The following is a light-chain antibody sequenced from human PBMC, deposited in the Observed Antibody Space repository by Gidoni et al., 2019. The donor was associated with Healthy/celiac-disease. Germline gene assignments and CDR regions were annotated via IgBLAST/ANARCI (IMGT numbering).Light chain of an antibody. V-gene: IGLV2-14*03. J-gene: IGLJ2*01. Sequence: QSALTQPASVSGSPGPSITISCTGTSSDVGGYNYVSWYQQHPGKAPKLMIYDVSNGPSGVSNRFYGSKSGNTASLTISGLQAEDEADYYCSSYTISSTVVFGGGTKLTVL. CDR1: SSDVGGYNY. CDR2: DVS. CDR3: SSYTISSTVV.